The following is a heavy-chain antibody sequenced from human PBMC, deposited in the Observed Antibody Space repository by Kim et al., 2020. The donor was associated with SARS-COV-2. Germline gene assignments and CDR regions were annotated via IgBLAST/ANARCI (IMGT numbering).Heavy chain of an antibody. CDR3: ARVGSGYDSGYFDY. CDR2: IYYSGST. D-gene: IGHD5-12*01. V-gene: IGHV4-59*01. Sequence: SETLSLTCIVSGASISGYYWSWIRQPPGKGLEWIGYIYYSGSTNYNPSLKSRVTISVDTSKNQFSLKLSSVTAADTAGYYCARVGSGYDSGYFDYWGQGT. J-gene: IGHJ4*02. CDR1: GASISGYY.